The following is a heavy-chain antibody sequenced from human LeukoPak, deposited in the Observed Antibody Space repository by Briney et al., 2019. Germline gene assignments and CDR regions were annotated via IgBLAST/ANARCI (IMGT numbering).Heavy chain of an antibody. D-gene: IGHD6-19*01. CDR3: ARHSGSVWQALGY. V-gene: IGHV1-18*04. CDR2: TSYNGNT. J-gene: IGHJ4*02. Sequence: GASVKVSCKASGYTFSNYGISWVRQAPGLGLEWMGWTSYNGNTNYAQKFQDRVTMTTDTSTTTAYMELRSLESDDTAVYYCARHSGSVWQALGYWGQGTLVTVSS. CDR1: GYTFSNYG.